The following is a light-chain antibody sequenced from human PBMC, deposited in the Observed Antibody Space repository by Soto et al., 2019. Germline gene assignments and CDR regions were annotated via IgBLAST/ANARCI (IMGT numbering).Light chain of an antibody. Sequence: EIVLTQSPGTLSLSPGERATLSCRASQSVSSNLAWYQPKPGQAPRLLIFAASSRATGIPARFSGSGSGTDLTLTISSLEPEDFAVYYCQQRSNWPLTFGGGTKVDIK. CDR3: QQRSNWPLT. V-gene: IGKV3-11*01. CDR1: QSVSSN. J-gene: IGKJ4*01. CDR2: AAS.